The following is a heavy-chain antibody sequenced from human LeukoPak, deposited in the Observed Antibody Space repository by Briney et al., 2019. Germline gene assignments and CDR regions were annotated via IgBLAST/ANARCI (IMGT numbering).Heavy chain of an antibody. CDR3: AREENNGYFDY. CDR2: ITPILAIA. CDR1: GGTFSTYA. D-gene: IGHD2-8*01. V-gene: IGHV1-69*04. J-gene: IGHJ4*02. Sequence: ASVKVSCKASGGTFSTYAISWVRQAPGQGLEWMGRITPILAIANYAQKFQGRATITADKSTSTAYMELSSLRSEDTAVYYCAREENNGYFDYWGQGTLVTVSS.